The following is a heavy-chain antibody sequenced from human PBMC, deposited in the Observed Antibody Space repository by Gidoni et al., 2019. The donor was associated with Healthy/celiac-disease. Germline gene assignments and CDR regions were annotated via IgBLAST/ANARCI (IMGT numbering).Heavy chain of an antibody. Sequence: EVQLLESGGGLVQPGGSLRLSCAAPGLPFGSYAMSWVLQAPGKGLEWVSAISGSGGSTYYADSVKGRFTISRDNSKNTLYLQMNSLRAEDTAVYYCAKRASVVVPAGAPRGAGYWGQGTLVTVSS. D-gene: IGHD2-2*01. CDR2: ISGSGGST. J-gene: IGHJ4*02. CDR3: AKRASVVVPAGAPRGAGY. CDR1: GLPFGSYA. V-gene: IGHV3-23*01.